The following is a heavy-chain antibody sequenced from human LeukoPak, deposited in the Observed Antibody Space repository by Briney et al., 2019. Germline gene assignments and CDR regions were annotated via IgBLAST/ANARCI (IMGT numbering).Heavy chain of an antibody. CDR3: ATIDGGQTAFDY. CDR2: FDPEDGET. CDR1: GYTLTELS. D-gene: IGHD2-15*01. Sequence: ASVKVSCKVSGYTLTELSMHWVRQAPGKGLEWMGGFDPEDGETIYAQKFQGRVTMTEDTSTDTAYMELSSLRSEDTAVYYCATIDGGQTAFDYWGQGTLVTVSS. J-gene: IGHJ4*02. V-gene: IGHV1-24*01.